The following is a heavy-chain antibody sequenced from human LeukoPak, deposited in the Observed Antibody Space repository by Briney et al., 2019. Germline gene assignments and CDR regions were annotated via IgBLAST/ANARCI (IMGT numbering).Heavy chain of an antibody. CDR3: AKDPVMGVTMIVVAPMYFDY. CDR1: GFTFSSYG. V-gene: IGHV3-30*18. J-gene: IGHJ4*02. D-gene: IGHD3-22*01. Sequence: GGSLRLSCAASGFTFSSYGMHWVRRAPGKGLEWVAVISYDGSNKYYADSVKGRFTISRDNSKNTLYLQMNSLRAEDTAVYYCAKDPVMGVTMIVVAPMYFDYWGQGTLVTVSS. CDR2: ISYDGSNK.